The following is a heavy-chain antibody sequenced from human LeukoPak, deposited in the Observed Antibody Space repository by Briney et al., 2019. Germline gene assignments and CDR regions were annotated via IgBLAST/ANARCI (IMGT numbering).Heavy chain of an antibody. CDR2: IYTSGST. J-gene: IGHJ4*02. CDR1: GGSISSYY. CDR3: ASRGYYDNSAYFRN. Sequence: PSETLSLTCTVSGGSISSYYWSWIRQPAGKGLEWIGRIYTSGSTNYNPSLKSRVTISVDTSKNQFSLKLSSVTAADTAVHYCASRGYYDNSAYFRNWGQGTLVTVSS. D-gene: IGHD3-22*01. V-gene: IGHV4-4*07.